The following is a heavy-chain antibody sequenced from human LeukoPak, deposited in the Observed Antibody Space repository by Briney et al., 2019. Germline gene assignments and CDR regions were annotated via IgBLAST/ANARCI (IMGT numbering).Heavy chain of an antibody. D-gene: IGHD6-6*01. Sequence: ASVKVSCKASGYTFTSYDINWVRHATGQRLEWMGWMNPNSGNTGYAQKFQGRVTMTRNTSISTAYMELSSLRSEDTAVYYCARHSSSSLEYWGQGTLVSVSS. J-gene: IGHJ4*02. CDR1: GYTFTSYD. CDR2: MNPNSGNT. CDR3: ARHSSSSLEY. V-gene: IGHV1-8*01.